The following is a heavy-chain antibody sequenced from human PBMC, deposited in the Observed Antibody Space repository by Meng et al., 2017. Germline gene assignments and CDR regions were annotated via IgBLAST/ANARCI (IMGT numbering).Heavy chain of an antibody. CDR2: IYPGDSDT. J-gene: IGHJ4*02. Sequence: GGSLRLSCTGSGYSFTSYWIGWVRQMPGKGLEWMGIIYPGDSDTSYSPFFQGQVTTSDDNTTSTAYLQWSSLKAADTAMYYGARRTFGDDVYWGQATLVTVSS. D-gene: IGHD3-10*01. V-gene: IGHV5-51*01. CDR1: GYSFTSYW. CDR3: ARRTFGDDVY.